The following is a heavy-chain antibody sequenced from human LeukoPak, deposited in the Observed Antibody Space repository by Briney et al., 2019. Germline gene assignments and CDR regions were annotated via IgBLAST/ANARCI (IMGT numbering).Heavy chain of an antibody. Sequence: GGSLRLSCAASRFTFSSYAMSWVRQAPGKGLEWVSAISGSGGSTYYADSVKGRFTISRDNSKNTLYLQMNSLRAEDTAVYYCAKDLVDRTGGYYWGRGTLVTVSS. CDR1: RFTFSSYA. J-gene: IGHJ4*02. CDR3: AKDLVDRTGGYY. V-gene: IGHV3-23*01. CDR2: ISGSGGST. D-gene: IGHD1-14*01.